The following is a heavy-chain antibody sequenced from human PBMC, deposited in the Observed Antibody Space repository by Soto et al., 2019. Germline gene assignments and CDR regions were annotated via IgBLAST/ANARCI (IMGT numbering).Heavy chain of an antibody. CDR2: ISPYNGDT. Sequence: QVQLVQSGTEVKKPGASVMVSCKTPGYTFTSYGISWVRQAPGQGLEWMGLISPYNGDTIYARKFQGRVIVTADTATSTVYMELRSLRSDDTAVYYCVRDASSGYRGWWDPWGQGTLVTVSS. J-gene: IGHJ5*02. D-gene: IGHD5-18*01. CDR3: VRDASSGYRGWWDP. V-gene: IGHV1-18*01. CDR1: GYTFTSYG.